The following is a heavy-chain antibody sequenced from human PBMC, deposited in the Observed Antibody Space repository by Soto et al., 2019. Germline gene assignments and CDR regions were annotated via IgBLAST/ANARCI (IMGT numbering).Heavy chain of an antibody. D-gene: IGHD3-3*01. V-gene: IGHV4-30-2*01. CDR2: IYRSGST. CDR1: GGSISSGGYS. CDR3: AAGAIFGGVPLDY. Sequence: QLQLQESGSGLVKPSQTLSLTCAVSGGSISSGGYSWSWIRQPPGKGLEWIGYIYRSGSTYYHPALQRRVTISVDRSKNQFSLKLSSVTAADTAVYYCAAGAIFGGVPLDYWGQGTLVTVSS. J-gene: IGHJ4*02.